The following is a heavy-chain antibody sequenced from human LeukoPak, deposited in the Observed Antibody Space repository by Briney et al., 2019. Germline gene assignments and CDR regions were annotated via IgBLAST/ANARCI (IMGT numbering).Heavy chain of an antibody. J-gene: IGHJ4*02. CDR3: AKAPVTSCRGAFCYPFDY. CDR2: MSSSDDGR. D-gene: IGHD2-15*01. Sequence: GGSLRLSCATSGFSFSSYAMSWVRQAPGKWLEWVSAMSSSDDGRYYAASVRGRFTISRDTSRSTLYLQMNSLRAEDAAVYYCAKAPVTSCRGAFCYPFDYWGQGTLVTVSS. CDR1: GFSFSSYA. V-gene: IGHV3-23*01.